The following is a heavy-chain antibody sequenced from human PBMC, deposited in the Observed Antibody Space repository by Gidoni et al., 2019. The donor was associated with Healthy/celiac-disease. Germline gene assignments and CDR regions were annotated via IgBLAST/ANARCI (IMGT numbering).Heavy chain of an antibody. Sequence: EVQLVESGGGLVQPGGSLRLSCAASGFTVSSNYMSWVRQAPGKGLEWVSVIYSGCSTYYADAVKGRFTISRDNSKNTLYLQMNSLRAEDTAVYYCARDRIAVAGYDYWGQGTLVTVSS. CDR1: GFTVSSNY. J-gene: IGHJ4*02. V-gene: IGHV3-66*01. D-gene: IGHD6-19*01. CDR2: IYSGCST. CDR3: ARDRIAVAGYDY.